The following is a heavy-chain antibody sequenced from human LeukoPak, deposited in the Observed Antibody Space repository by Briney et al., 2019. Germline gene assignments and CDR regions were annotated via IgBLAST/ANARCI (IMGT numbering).Heavy chain of an antibody. V-gene: IGHV4-34*01. CDR3: ARGAMVNAFDI. CDR1: GGSFSGYY. CDR2: INHSGST. J-gene: IGHJ3*02. Sequence: SETLSLTCAVYGGSFSGYYWSWIRQPPGKWLEWIGEINHSGSTNYNPSLKSRVTISVDTSKNQFSLKLSSVTAADTAVYYCARGAMVNAFDIWGQGTMVTVSS. D-gene: IGHD5-18*01.